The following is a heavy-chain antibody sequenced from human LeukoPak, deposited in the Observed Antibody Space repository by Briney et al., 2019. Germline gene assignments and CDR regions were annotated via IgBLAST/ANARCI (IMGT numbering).Heavy chain of an antibody. CDR1: GGSISCYY. D-gene: IGHD1-1*01. CDR3: ARDHNGGFDP. J-gene: IGHJ5*02. CDR2: MFSRGTT. Sequence: SETLSLTCTISGGSISCYYWSWIRQPAGEGLEWIGRMFSRGTTNYNPSLKSRVTMSVDTSKNQFSLKLSSVTAADTAVYYCARDHNGGFDPWGQGTLVTVSS. V-gene: IGHV4-4*07.